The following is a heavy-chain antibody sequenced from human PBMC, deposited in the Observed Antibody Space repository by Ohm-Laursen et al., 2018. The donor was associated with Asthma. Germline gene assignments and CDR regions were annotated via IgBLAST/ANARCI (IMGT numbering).Heavy chain of an antibody. CDR2: INPSGGST. Sequence: ASVKVSCKAYGYTFTRYYVHWVRQAPGQGLEWMGTINPSGGSTSYAQKFQGRVTMTRDTSTSTAYMELSSLRSEDTAVYYCARDIVVATWYYGMDVWGQGTTVTVSS. CDR1: GYTFTRYY. J-gene: IGHJ6*02. CDR3: ARDIVVATWYYGMDV. D-gene: IGHD2-21*01. V-gene: IGHV1-46*01.